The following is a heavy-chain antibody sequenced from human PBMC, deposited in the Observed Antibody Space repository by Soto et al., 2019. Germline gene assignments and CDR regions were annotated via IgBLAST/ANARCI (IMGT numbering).Heavy chain of an antibody. Sequence: QVQLVESGGGVVQPGGSLRLSCAASGFTFDAYGFHWVRQAPGKGLEWVAVVWSNGNLKYYADSVKGRFTISRDSSKSALNLQMNSLRADDTAVYYCARIQLDTIVARDYWGQGTLVTVSS. CDR2: VWSNGNLK. CDR3: ARIQLDTIVARDY. D-gene: IGHD1-1*01. J-gene: IGHJ4*02. CDR1: GFTFDAYG. V-gene: IGHV3-33*01.